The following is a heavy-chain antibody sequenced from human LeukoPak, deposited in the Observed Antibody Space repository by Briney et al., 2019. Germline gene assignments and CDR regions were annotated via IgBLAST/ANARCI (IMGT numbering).Heavy chain of an antibody. V-gene: IGHV1-69*05. D-gene: IGHD2-15*01. J-gene: IGHJ5*02. CDR1: GGTFSSYA. CDR2: IIPIFGTA. CDR3: ARGGGIDRGGENWFDP. Sequence: SVKVSCKASGGTFSSYAISWVRQAPGQGLEWMGGIIPIFGTANYAQKFQGRVTITTDESTSTAYMELSSLRSEDTAVYYCARGGGIDRGGENWFDPWGQGTLVTVSS.